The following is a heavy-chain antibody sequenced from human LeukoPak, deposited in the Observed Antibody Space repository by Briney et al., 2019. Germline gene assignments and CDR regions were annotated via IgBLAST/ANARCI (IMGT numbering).Heavy chain of an antibody. V-gene: IGHV3-48*02. J-gene: IGHJ4*02. CDR3: ARDGLHTAHFDY. D-gene: IGHD5-18*01. Sequence: PGGSLRLSCAASGFTFSTYTMNWVRQAPGQGLEWVSTVSVSSDVHYSDSVKGRFTISRDNARNSLYLQMNSLRDEDTAVYYCARDGLHTAHFDYWGQGTLVTVSS. CDR2: VSVSSDV. CDR1: GFTFSTYT.